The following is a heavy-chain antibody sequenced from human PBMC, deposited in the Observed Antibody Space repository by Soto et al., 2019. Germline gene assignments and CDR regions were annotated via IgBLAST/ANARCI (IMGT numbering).Heavy chain of an antibody. D-gene: IGHD6-19*01. V-gene: IGHV4-31*03. Sequence: LSLTCSISGGSITTGGYYWSWIRQHPGKGLEWIGYIYYSGNTYYNPSLKSRVTISLDTSKNQFSLKLSSVTAADTAVYCCARARYSSHYYIDNWGQGTLVTVSS. J-gene: IGHJ4*02. CDR2: IYYSGNT. CDR1: GGSITTGGYY. CDR3: ARARYSSHYYIDN.